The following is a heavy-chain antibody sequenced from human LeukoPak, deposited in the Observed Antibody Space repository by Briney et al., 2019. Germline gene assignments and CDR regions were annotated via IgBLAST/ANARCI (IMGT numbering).Heavy chain of an antibody. CDR2: IGSGTSGV. V-gene: IGHV3-48*02. D-gene: IGHD4/OR15-4a*01. J-gene: IGHJ4*02. Sequence: GGSLRLSRGASGFNLSDYGMTWVRQAPGKGLEWVSYIGSGTSGVDYADSVKGRFTISRDNAANSLFLQMNSLRDEDTALYYCARRGRQSANYYYFDFWGQGTLVTVSS. CDR3: ARRGRQSANYYYFDF. CDR1: GFNLSDYG.